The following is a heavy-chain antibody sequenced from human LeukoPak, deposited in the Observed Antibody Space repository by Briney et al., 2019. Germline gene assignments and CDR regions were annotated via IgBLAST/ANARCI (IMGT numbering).Heavy chain of an antibody. D-gene: IGHD3-9*01. V-gene: IGHV5-10-1*01. CDR3: ARHDDILTGSPDY. CDR2: IDPSDSYT. CDR1: GYSFTSYW. Sequence: GESLRISCKGSGYSFTSYWISWVRQMPGKGLELNGRIDPSDSYTNYSPSFQGHVTISADKSISTAYLQWSSLKASDTAMYYCARHDDILTGSPDYGGQGTLVTVSS. J-gene: IGHJ4*02.